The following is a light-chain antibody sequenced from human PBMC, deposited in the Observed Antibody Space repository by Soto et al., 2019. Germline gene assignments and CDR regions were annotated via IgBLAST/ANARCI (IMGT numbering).Light chain of an antibody. V-gene: IGLV2-14*03. CDR1: SSDVGGYNY. J-gene: IGLJ3*02. Sequence: QSALTQTASVSGSPGQSVTISCTGTSSDVGGYNYVSWYQQYPGKAPKLIIYDVTVRPSGVSDRFSGSKSANTASLTISGLLAEDEADYFCSSYTASSALVFGGGTKLTV. CDR3: SSYTASSALV. CDR2: DVT.